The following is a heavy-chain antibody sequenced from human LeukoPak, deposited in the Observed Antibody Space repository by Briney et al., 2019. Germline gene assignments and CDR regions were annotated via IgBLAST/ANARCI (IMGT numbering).Heavy chain of an antibody. CDR3: ARDSQQLPDY. V-gene: IGHV3-48*01. D-gene: IGHD6-13*01. Sequence: GGSLRLSCAASGFTFSSYSMNWVRQAPGKGLEWVSYISSSSSTIYYADSVKGRFTISRDNSKNTLYLQLNSLRAEDTAVYYCARDSQQLPDYWGQGTLVTVSS. CDR1: GFTFSSYS. J-gene: IGHJ4*02. CDR2: ISSSSSTI.